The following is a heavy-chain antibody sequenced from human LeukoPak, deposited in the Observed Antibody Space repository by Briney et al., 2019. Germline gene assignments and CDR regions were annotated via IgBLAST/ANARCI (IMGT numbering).Heavy chain of an antibody. D-gene: IGHD4/OR15-4a*01. CDR3: TTFDYAAFLI. CDR2: IKSKTDGGTR. CDR1: GFTSSNAW. J-gene: IGHJ3*02. V-gene: IGHV3-15*01. Sequence: GGSLRLSCAVSGFTSSNAWMSWVRQAPGKGLEWVGRIKSKTDGGTRDYAAPVKGRFTISRDDSKNTLYLQMNSLKTEDTAVYYRTTFDYAAFLIWGQGTIVTVSS.